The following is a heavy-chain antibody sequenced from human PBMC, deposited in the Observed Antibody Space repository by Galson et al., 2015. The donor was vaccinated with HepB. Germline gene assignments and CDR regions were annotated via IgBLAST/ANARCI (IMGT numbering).Heavy chain of an antibody. Sequence: SLRLSCAASGFILNTYSMNWVRQAPGKGLEWVSYISRNTGTIYYPDSVKDRFTISRDNAKNSLYLQMNSLRDEDTAVYYCAKDVGGGSGHSNSDAFDIWGQGTLVTVSS. CDR2: ISRNTGTI. D-gene: IGHD3-3*01. V-gene: IGHV3-48*02. CDR3: AKDVGGGSGHSNSDAFDI. CDR1: GFILNTYS. J-gene: IGHJ3*02.